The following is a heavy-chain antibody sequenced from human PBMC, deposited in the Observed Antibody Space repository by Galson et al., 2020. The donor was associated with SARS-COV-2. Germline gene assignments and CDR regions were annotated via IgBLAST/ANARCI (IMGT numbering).Heavy chain of an antibody. CDR1: GFTFSSYW. D-gene: IGHD7-27*01. V-gene: IGHV3-74*01. Sequence: ALHGESLKISCAASGFTFSSYWMHWVRQAPGKGLVWVSRIYSEGSSTSYADSVKGRFTISGENAKHTLYLQMNSLRAEDTAVYYCARGDMGNDYFDYWGQGTLVTVSS. CDR2: IYSEGSST. CDR3: ARGDMGNDYFDY. J-gene: IGHJ4*02.